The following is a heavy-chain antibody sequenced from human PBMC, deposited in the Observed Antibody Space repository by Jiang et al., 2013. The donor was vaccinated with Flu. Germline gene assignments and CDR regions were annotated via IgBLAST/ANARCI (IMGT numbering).Heavy chain of an antibody. CDR1: GYTFTGYY. V-gene: IGHV1-2*04. D-gene: IGHD6-6*01. Sequence: CKASGYTFTGYYMHWVRQAPGQGLEWMGWINPNSGGTNYAQKFQGWVTMTRDTSISTAYMELSRLRSDDTAVYYCARDIGSIAARPGVAFDIWGQGTMVTVSS. J-gene: IGHJ3*02. CDR2: INPNSGGT. CDR3: ARDIGSIAARPGVAFDI.